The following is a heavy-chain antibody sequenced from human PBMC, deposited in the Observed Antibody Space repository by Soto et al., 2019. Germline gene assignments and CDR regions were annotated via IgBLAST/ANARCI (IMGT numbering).Heavy chain of an antibody. J-gene: IGHJ4*02. D-gene: IGHD2-8*01. CDR1: GFPFSFFS. Sequence: EVELVESGGGFVQAGGSLRLSCAASGFPFSFFSMNWVRQAPGKGLEWLSYASNGDISYADSVRGRFTISRDNAKNSLFLQMSSLRVDDTAVYHCVRDHQWAFDYWGQGILVTVSS. CDR2: ASNGDI. V-gene: IGHV3-48*01. CDR3: VRDHQWAFDY.